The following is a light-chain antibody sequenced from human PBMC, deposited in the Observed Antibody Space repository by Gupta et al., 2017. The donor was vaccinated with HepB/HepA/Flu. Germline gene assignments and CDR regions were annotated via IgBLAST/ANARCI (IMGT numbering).Light chain of an antibody. CDR1: QYISSF. V-gene: IGKV1-8*01. CDR2: AAS. Sequence: AIRMTQSPSSFSASTGDRVTLTCRASQYISSFLAWYQQKPGKAPKLLIYAASTLQSGVPSRFSGSGSGTDFTLTISYLQSEDFATYYCQQNHSYPVSFGHGTKVDIK. J-gene: IGKJ3*01. CDR3: QQNHSYPVS.